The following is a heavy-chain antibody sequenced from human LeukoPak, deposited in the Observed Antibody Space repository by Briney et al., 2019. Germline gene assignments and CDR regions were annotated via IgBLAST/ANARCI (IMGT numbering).Heavy chain of an antibody. CDR3: AKGGPMVSYYGMDV. Sequence: GASLRLSCAASGFTFSSYAMSWVREAPGKGLEWVSAISGSGGSTYYADSVKGRFTISRDNSKNTLYLQMNSLRAEDTAVYYCAKGGPMVSYYGMDVWGQGITVTVSS. CDR1: GFTFSSYA. J-gene: IGHJ6*02. V-gene: IGHV3-23*01. D-gene: IGHD3-10*01. CDR2: ISGSGGST.